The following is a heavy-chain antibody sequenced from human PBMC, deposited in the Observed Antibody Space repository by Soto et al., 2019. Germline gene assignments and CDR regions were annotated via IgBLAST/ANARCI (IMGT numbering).Heavy chain of an antibody. V-gene: IGHV4-4*02. Sequence: SETLSLTCAVSSGSISSSNWWSWVRQPPGKGLEWIGEIYHSGSTNYNPSLKSRVTISVDKSKNQFSLKLSSVTAADTAVYYCARTGSSRPYYYYMDVWGKGTTVTVSS. CDR1: SGSISSSNW. CDR3: ARTGSSRPYYYYMDV. D-gene: IGHD6-13*01. CDR2: IYHSGST. J-gene: IGHJ6*03.